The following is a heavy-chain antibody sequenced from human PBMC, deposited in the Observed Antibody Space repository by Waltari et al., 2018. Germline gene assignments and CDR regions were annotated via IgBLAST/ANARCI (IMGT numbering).Heavy chain of an antibody. D-gene: IGHD2-15*01. CDR1: GDSMSSSDF. J-gene: IGHJ4*02. CDR2: VHRSERS. Sequence: QLQLQQSGPGLVKPSESLSITCAVSGDSMSSSDFWNWVRQPPGKGREWIGQVHRSERSNYNPSLESRVTVSIDTSKNQFSLKVSSATAADTAVYYCARDRGRGLYLDSWGQGTQVTVSP. V-gene: IGHV4-4*02. CDR3: ARDRGRGLYLDS.